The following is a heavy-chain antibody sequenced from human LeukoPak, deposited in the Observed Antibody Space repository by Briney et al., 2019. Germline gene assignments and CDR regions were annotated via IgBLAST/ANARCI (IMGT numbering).Heavy chain of an antibody. CDR1: GFTFSSYA. D-gene: IGHD2-2*02. Sequence: SGGSLRLSCAASGFTFSSYAMSWVRQAPGKGLEWVSAISGSGGSTYYADSVKGRFTISRDNSKNTLYLQMNSLRAEDTAVYYCAKDDCSSTSCYIGAFDIWGQGTMVTVSS. CDR3: AKDDCSSTSCYIGAFDI. V-gene: IGHV3-23*01. J-gene: IGHJ3*02. CDR2: ISGSGGST.